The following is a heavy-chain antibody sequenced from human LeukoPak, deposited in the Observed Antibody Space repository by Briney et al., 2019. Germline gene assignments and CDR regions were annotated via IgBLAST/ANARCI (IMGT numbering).Heavy chain of an antibody. CDR3: ARDRFVDYDFWSGYDPPAEIDY. CDR2: IIPILGIA. J-gene: IGHJ4*02. CDR1: GGTFSSYT. D-gene: IGHD3-3*01. V-gene: IGHV1-69*04. Sequence: GASVKVSCKASGGTFSSYTISWVRQAPGQGLEWMGRIIPILGIANYAQKFQGRVTITADKSTSTAYMELSSLRSEDTAVYYCARDRFVDYDFWSGYDPPAEIDYWGQGTLVTVSS.